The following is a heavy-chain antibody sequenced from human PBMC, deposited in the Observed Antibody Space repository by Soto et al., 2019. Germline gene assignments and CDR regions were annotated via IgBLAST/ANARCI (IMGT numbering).Heavy chain of an antibody. J-gene: IGHJ3*02. CDR2: IYPGDSDT. CDR1: GDSFTSYW. Sequence: GESLKISGKGSGDSFTSYWSGWVRQMPGKGLEWMGIIYPGDSDTRYSPSFQGQVTISADKSISTAYLQWSSLKASDTAMYYCARSTTVVRQTDAFDIWGQGTMVTVSS. V-gene: IGHV5-51*01. CDR3: ARSTTVVRQTDAFDI. D-gene: IGHD4-17*01.